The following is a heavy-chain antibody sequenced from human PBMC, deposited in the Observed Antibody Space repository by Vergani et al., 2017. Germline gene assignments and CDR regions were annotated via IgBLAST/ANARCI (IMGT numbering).Heavy chain of an antibody. CDR3: AKVGPRLGGEDMDV. J-gene: IGHJ6*03. CDR1: GGSFSGYY. CDR2: INHSGST. V-gene: IGHV4-34*01. D-gene: IGHD3-16*01. Sequence: QVQLQQWGAGLLKPSETLSLTCAVYGGSFSGYYWSWIRQPPGKGLEWIGEINHSGSTNYNPSLKSRVTISVDTSKTPFSLKLSSVTAADTAVYYCAKVGPRLGGEDMDVWGKGTTVTVSS.